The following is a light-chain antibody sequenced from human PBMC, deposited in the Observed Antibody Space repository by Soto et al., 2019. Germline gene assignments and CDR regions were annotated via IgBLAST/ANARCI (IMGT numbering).Light chain of an antibody. CDR1: SSNIGSNT. J-gene: IGLJ1*01. CDR3: AAWDDSLKGNYV. Sequence: QSVLTQPPSASGTPGQRVTISCSGSSSNIGSNTVNWYQQLPGTAPKLLIYSNNQRPSGVPDRFSGSKSGTSASLAISGLQSEDEAEYYCAAWDDSLKGNYVFGTGTKVTVL. V-gene: IGLV1-44*01. CDR2: SNN.